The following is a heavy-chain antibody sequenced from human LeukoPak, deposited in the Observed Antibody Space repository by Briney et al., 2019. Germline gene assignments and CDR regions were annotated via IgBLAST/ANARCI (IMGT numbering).Heavy chain of an antibody. CDR3: ARGYYYYYGMDV. CDR1: GFTFSSYA. J-gene: IGHJ6*02. CDR2: ISYDGSNK. V-gene: IGHV3-30-3*01. Sequence: GGSLRLSCAASGFTFSSYAMHWVRQAPGKGLEWVAVISYDGSNKYHADSVKGRFTISRDNSKNTLYLQMNSLRAEDTAVYYCARGYYYYYGMDVWGQGTTVTVSS.